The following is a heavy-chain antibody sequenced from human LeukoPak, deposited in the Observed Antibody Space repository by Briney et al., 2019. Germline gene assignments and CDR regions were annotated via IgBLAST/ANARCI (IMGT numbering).Heavy chain of an antibody. CDR3: ARFSSALRDDY. Sequence: SQTLSLTCTVSSRSISSGGYYWSWIRQHPGKGLEWIGYIYYSGSTYYNPSLKSRVTISVDTSKNQLSLKLSSVTAADTAVYYCARFSSALRDDYWGQGTLVTVSS. V-gene: IGHV4-31*03. D-gene: IGHD3-3*01. CDR1: SRSISSGGYY. CDR2: IYYSGST. J-gene: IGHJ4*02.